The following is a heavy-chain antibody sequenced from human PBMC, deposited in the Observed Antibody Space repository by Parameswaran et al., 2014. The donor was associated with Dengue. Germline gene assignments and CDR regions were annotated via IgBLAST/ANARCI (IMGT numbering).Heavy chain of an antibody. D-gene: IGHD6-13*01. J-gene: IGHJ4*02. CDR3: ARGIAAAGGGTDY. CDR2: IYPGDSKT. V-gene: IGHV5-51*01. Sequence: VRQMPGKGLEWMGIIYPGDSKTKYSPSFQGQVTISADESISTAYVQWNSLKASDTAMYYCARGIAAAGGGTDYWGQGTQVTV.